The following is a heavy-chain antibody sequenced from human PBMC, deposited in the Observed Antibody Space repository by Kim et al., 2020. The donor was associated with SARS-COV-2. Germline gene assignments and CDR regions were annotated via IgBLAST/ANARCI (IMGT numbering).Heavy chain of an antibody. Sequence: GGSLRLSCAESGFIFSHYAMHWVRQAPGKGLERVAVIWSDGRDQYYVDSVKGRFTISRDNSKNTLFLQMSSPRVEDTAIYYCARDRGAAAGEGGLESWGQGTLVTVSS. CDR3: ARDRGAAAGEGGLES. J-gene: IGHJ5*02. D-gene: IGHD6-13*01. CDR2: IWSDGRDQ. CDR1: GFIFSHYA. V-gene: IGHV3-33*01.